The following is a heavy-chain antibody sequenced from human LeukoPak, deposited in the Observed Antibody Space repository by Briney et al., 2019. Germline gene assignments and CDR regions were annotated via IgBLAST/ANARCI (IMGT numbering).Heavy chain of an antibody. CDR3: ARDGYDFWSDYPTTLDC. CDR1: GFNFSTYS. CDR2: ISTSSRTI. D-gene: IGHD3-3*01. J-gene: IGHJ4*02. Sequence: GGSLRLSCAASGFNFSTYSMNWVRQAPGKGLEWVSYISTSSRTIYYADSVKGRSTISRDNPKNSLYLQLNSLRAEDTDVYSCARDGYDFWSDYPTTLDCWGQGTLVTVSS. V-gene: IGHV3-48*01.